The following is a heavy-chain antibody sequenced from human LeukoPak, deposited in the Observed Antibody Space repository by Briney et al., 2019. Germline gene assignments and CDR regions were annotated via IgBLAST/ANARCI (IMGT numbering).Heavy chain of an antibody. CDR3: ARGYCSSTSCLYYYYYYMDV. D-gene: IGHD2-2*01. CDR1: GGSISSGDYY. Sequence: SQTLSLTCTVSGGSISSGDYYWSWIRQPPGKGLEWIGYIYYSGSTNYNPSLKSRVTISVDTSKNQFSLKLSSVTAADTAVYYCARGYCSSTSCLYYYYYYMDVWGKGTTVTVSS. CDR2: IYYSGST. V-gene: IGHV4-30-4*08. J-gene: IGHJ6*03.